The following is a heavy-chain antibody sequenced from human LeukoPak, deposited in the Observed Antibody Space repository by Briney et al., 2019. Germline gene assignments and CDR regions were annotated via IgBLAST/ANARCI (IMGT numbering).Heavy chain of an antibody. J-gene: IGHJ4*02. CDR1: GFTFDDYT. V-gene: IGHV3-43*01. D-gene: IGHD4-17*01. Sequence: GGSLRLSCAASGFTFDDYTMHWVRQAPGKGLEWVSLISWDGGSTYYADSVKGRFTISRDNSKNSLYLQMNSLRTEDTALYYCAKDIRLGDYGDYGGFDYWGQGTLVTVSP. CDR2: ISWDGGST. CDR3: AKDIRLGDYGDYGGFDY.